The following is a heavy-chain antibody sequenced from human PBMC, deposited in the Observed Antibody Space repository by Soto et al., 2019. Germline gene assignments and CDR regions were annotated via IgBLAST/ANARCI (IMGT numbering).Heavy chain of an antibody. D-gene: IGHD3-16*01. V-gene: IGHV1-69*12. J-gene: IGHJ4*02. CDR3: AGGVDTYACDS. CDR1: GGTFSSQA. CDR2: IILIFGTA. Sequence: QVQLVQSGAEVKKPGSSVKVSCTDPGGTFSSQAFNWVRQAPGQGLEWMGGIILIFGTANYAQKFQGRVTVTADESTSTGYMELRSLRSDDTAVYYCAGGVDTYACDSWGQGTLVTVSS.